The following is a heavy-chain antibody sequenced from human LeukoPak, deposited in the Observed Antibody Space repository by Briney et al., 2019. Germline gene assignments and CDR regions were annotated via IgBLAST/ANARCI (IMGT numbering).Heavy chain of an antibody. J-gene: IGHJ5*02. CDR1: GFTFSSCG. D-gene: IGHD2-2*01. CDR3: ARDGLIVVVPAATQGWFDP. CDR2: IWYDGSNK. Sequence: GVYLRLSCAASGFTFSSCGMHWVRQAPGKGLEWVAVIWYDGSNKYYADSVKGRFTISRDNSKNTLYLQMNSLRAEDTAVYYCARDGLIVVVPAATQGWFDPWGQGTLVTVSS. V-gene: IGHV3-33*01.